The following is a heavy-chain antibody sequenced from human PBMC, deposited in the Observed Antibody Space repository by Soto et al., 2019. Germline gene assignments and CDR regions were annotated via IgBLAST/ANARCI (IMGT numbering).Heavy chain of an antibody. J-gene: IGHJ6*02. Sequence: PSETLSLTCTVSGGSISSYYWSWIRQPPGKGLEWIGYIYYSGSTNYNPSLKSRVTISVDTSKNQFSLKLSSVTAADTAVYYCARGDQRTNWGRDYHFCNGYYYYGLDVWGQGTTATVSS. D-gene: IGHD3-3*01. CDR3: ARGDQRTNWGRDYHFCNGYYYYGLDV. V-gene: IGHV4-59*01. CDR1: GGSISSYY. CDR2: IYYSGST.